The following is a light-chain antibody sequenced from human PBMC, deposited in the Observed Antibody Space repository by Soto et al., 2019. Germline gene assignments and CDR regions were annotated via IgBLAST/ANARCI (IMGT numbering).Light chain of an antibody. J-gene: IGKJ4*01. CDR2: KAS. CDR3: QRYDSYPRT. Sequence: DIQMTQSPSTLSASVGDRVTITCRASQSISSWLAWYQQKPGKAPNLLIYKASSLESGVPSRYSGSGSENEFTLTVSSLQPDDFATYYCQRYDSYPRTVGGGTKVQIK. CDR1: QSISSW. V-gene: IGKV1-5*03.